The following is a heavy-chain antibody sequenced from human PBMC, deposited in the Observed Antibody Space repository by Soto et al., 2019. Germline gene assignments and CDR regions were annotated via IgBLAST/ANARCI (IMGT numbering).Heavy chain of an antibody. CDR1: GYTFTSYY. V-gene: IGHV1-46*01. Sequence: ASVKVSCKASGYTFTSYYMHWVRQAPGQGLEWMGIINPSGGSTSYAQKFQGRVTMTRDTSTSTVYMELSSLRSEDTAVYYCARDRHCRSTSCYEYYYYGMAVWGQGTTVTVSS. D-gene: IGHD2-2*01. CDR2: INPSGGST. CDR3: ARDRHCRSTSCYEYYYYGMAV. J-gene: IGHJ6*02.